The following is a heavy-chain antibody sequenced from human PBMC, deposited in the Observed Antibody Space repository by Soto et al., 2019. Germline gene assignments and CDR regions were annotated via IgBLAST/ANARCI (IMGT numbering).Heavy chain of an antibody. J-gene: IGHJ6*02. CDR2: IVPLFRTT. D-gene: IGHD6-13*01. CDR1: GGTFSSYA. CDR3: ARGGYSSTWSNLLDRSGLDV. V-gene: IGHV1-69*06. Sequence: QVQLVQSGAEAKKPGSSVKVSCKTSGGTFSSYAISWVRQAPGQGLEWMGGIVPLFRTTNYAQKFQGRVTITADTATYNGYMGVSGLRSGDTAVYYCARGGYSSTWSNLLDRSGLDVWGQGTTVTVSS.